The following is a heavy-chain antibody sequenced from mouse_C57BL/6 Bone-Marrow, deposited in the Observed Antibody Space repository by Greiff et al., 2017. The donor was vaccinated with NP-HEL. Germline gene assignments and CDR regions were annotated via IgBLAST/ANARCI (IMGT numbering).Heavy chain of an antibody. J-gene: IGHJ1*03. CDR2: IWSDGST. Sequence: VQLVESGPGLVAPSQSLSITCTVSGFSLTSYGVHWVRQPPGKGLEWLVVIWSDGSTTYNSALKSRLSISKDNSKSQVFLKMNSLQTDDTAMYYCARHGNYYGSSYGWYFDVWGTGTTVTVSS. CDR1: GFSLTSYG. CDR3: ARHGNYYGSSYGWYFDV. D-gene: IGHD1-1*01. V-gene: IGHV2-6-1*01.